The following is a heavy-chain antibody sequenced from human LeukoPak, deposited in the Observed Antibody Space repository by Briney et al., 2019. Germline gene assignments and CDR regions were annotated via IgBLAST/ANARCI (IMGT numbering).Heavy chain of an antibody. J-gene: IGHJ5*02. Sequence: GESLKISCKGSGYSLTSYWIGWVRQMPGKGLEWMGIIYPGDSDTRYSPSFQGQVTISANKSISTAYLQWSSLKASDTAMYYCARIGIAVAGARGGFDPWGQGTLVTVSS. D-gene: IGHD6-19*01. CDR1: GYSLTSYW. V-gene: IGHV5-51*01. CDR2: IYPGDSDT. CDR3: ARIGIAVAGARGGFDP.